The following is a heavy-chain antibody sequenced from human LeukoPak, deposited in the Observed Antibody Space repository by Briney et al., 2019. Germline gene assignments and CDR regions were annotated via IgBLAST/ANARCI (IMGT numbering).Heavy chain of an antibody. Sequence: ASVKVSCKASGYTFTGYYMHWVRQAPGQGLEWMGWINPNSGGTNYAQKFQGRVTMTRDTSISTAYMELSRLRSDDTAVYYCARYPITMVRGVIISHQNWFDPWGQGTLVTVSS. V-gene: IGHV1-2*02. J-gene: IGHJ5*02. D-gene: IGHD3-10*01. CDR3: ARYPITMVRGVIISHQNWFDP. CDR2: INPNSGGT. CDR1: GYTFTGYY.